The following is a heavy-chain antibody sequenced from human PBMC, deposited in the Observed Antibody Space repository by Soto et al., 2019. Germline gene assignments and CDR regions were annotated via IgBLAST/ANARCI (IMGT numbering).Heavy chain of an antibody. J-gene: IGHJ5*02. V-gene: IGHV1-24*01. CDR2: FDPKDGLP. CDR1: GHKVTELS. Sequence: ASVKVSCKVSGHKVTELSIYWMRQSPGTGLECMGGFDPKDGLPVYAQNFEGRVTMTEDASTDTAYLEVENLRSEDTAVYFCATVVGLGRYYFDAWGQGSMVTVYS. D-gene: IGHD2-15*01. CDR3: ATVVGLGRYYFDA.